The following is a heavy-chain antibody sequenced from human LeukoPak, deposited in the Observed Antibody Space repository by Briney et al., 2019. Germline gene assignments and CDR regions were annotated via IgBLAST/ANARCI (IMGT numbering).Heavy chain of an antibody. CDR2: IIPIFGTA. V-gene: IGHV1-69*06. D-gene: IGHD3-16*01. J-gene: IGHJ6*04. CDR3: ARGNTTRGGGYGMDV. Sequence: SVKVSCKASGGTFSSYAISWVRQAPGQGLEWMGGIIPIFGTANYAQKFQGRVTITADKSTSTAYMELSSLRSEDTAVYYCARGNTTRGGGYGMDVWGKGTTVTVSS. CDR1: GGTFSSYA.